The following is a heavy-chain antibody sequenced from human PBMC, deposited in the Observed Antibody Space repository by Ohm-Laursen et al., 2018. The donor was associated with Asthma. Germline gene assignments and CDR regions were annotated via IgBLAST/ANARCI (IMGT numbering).Heavy chain of an antibody. CDR3: ARGIVVVAATTHPPTDY. D-gene: IGHD2-15*01. V-gene: IGHV1-69*01. J-gene: IGHJ4*02. Sequence: SSVKVSCKASGGTFSSYAISWVRQAPGQGLEWMGGIIPIFGTANYAQKFQGRVTITADESTSTAYMELSSLRSEDTAVYYCARGIVVVAATTHPPTDYWGQGTLVTVSS. CDR1: GGTFSSYA. CDR2: IIPIFGTA.